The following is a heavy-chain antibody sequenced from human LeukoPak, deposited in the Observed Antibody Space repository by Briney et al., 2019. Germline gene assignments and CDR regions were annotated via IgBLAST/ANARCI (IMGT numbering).Heavy chain of an antibody. Sequence: SETLSLTCTVSGGSISSYYWSWIRQPAGKGLEWIGRVYTDGTTSYNPSLKSRVTMSVDTSKNQFSLNLNSVTAADTAMYYCARDRGRSYGSFDYWGQGTLVTVSS. J-gene: IGHJ4*02. CDR2: VYTDGTT. D-gene: IGHD5-18*01. CDR3: ARDRGRSYGSFDY. CDR1: GGSISSYY. V-gene: IGHV4-4*07.